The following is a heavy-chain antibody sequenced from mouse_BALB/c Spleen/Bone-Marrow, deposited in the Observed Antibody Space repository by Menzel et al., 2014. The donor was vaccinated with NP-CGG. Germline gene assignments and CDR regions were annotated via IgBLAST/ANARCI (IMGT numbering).Heavy chain of an antibody. CDR2: IYPGDSDT. Sequence: VNVVESGAELVRPGSSVKISCKASGYAFSSYWMNWVEQRPGQGLEWIGQIYPGDSDTDYNGKFKGKATLTADKSSNTAYMQLTSLTSEDSAVYFCARGGISVDYWGQGTTLTVSS. CDR3: ARGGISVDY. CDR1: GYAFSSYW. V-gene: IGHV1-80*01. J-gene: IGHJ2*01.